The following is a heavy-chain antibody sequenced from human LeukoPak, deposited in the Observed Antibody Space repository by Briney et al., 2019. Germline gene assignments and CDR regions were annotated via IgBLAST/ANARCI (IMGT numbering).Heavy chain of an antibody. CDR2: IRSDGGNK. V-gene: IGHV3-30*02. CDR3: AKDLGYNDDY. Sequence: GGSLRLSCAASGFTFSDYALHWVRQAPGKGLEWVTFIRSDGGNKYYSDSVKGRFTISRDNSRNTLSLQMSSLRAEDTAVYYCAKDLGYNDDYWGQGTLVTVSS. J-gene: IGHJ4*02. CDR1: GFTFSDYA. D-gene: IGHD5-24*01.